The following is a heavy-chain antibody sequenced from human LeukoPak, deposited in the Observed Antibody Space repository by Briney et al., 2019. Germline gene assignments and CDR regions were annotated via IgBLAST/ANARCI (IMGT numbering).Heavy chain of an antibody. J-gene: IGHJ4*02. CDR1: GFTFSDYY. CDR3: AKERATIFGLVTGIDD. Sequence: PGGSLRLSCAASGFTFSDYYMSWIRQAPGKGLEWVSYISSSGSTIYYADSVKGRFTISRDNAKNSLYLQMNSLRIEDTAVYYCAKERATIFGLVTGIDDWGQGTLVTVSS. D-gene: IGHD3-3*01. V-gene: IGHV3-11*04. CDR2: ISSSGSTI.